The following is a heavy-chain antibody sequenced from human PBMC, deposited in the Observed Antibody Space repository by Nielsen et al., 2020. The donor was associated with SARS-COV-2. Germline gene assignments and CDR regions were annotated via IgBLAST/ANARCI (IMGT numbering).Heavy chain of an antibody. Sequence: GESLKISCKTSGYTFTTYWIGWVRQMPGKGLEWMGIIYPGDSDTRYSPSFQGRVTISVDKSVGTAYLQWSSLKASDTAIYYCARHGPTYCSTTSCSGAFDVWGQGTLVSVSS. CDR1: GYTFTTYW. D-gene: IGHD6-19*01. J-gene: IGHJ3*01. CDR2: IYPGDSDT. V-gene: IGHV5-51*01. CDR3: ARHGPTYCSTTSCSGAFDV.